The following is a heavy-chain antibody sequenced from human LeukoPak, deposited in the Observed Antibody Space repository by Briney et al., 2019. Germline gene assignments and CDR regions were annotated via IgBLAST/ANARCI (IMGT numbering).Heavy chain of an antibody. CDR2: IRSKANSYAT. J-gene: IGHJ4*02. Sequence: PGGSLRLSCAASGLTFSGSAMHWVRQASGKGLEWVGRIRSKANSYATAYAASVKGRFTISRDDSKNTAYLQMNSLKTEDTAVYYCTRHWGIAAPFDYWGQGTLVTVSS. CDR1: GLTFSGSA. CDR3: TRHWGIAAPFDY. V-gene: IGHV3-73*01. D-gene: IGHD6-13*01.